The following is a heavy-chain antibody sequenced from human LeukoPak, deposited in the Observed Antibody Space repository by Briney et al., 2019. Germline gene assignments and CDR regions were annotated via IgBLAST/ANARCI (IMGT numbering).Heavy chain of an antibody. CDR2: IYYSGST. D-gene: IGHD3-22*01. J-gene: IGHJ4*02. Sequence: SETLSLTCSVSGXSISSHYWSWIRQPPGKGLEWIGYIYYSGSTKYNPSLKSRVTISVDTSKNQFSLKLSSVTAADTAVYYCAKGVGGPTYYYDSSGYYYDYWGQGTLVTVSS. CDR1: GXSISSHY. CDR3: AKGVGGPTYYYDSSGYYYDY. V-gene: IGHV4-59*11.